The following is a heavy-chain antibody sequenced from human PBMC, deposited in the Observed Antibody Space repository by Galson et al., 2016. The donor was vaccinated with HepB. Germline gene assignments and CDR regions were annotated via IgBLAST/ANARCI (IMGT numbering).Heavy chain of an antibody. V-gene: IGHV4-34*01. Sequence: SETLSLTYAVYGGSFSGYYWSWIRQPPGKGLEWLGEINHSGSTNYNPSLKSRVTISVDTSKNQFSRKLSSVTAADTAVYYCARSGYNYYYYYGMDVWGQGTTVTVSS. D-gene: IGHD5-24*01. CDR2: INHSGST. J-gene: IGHJ6*02. CDR1: GGSFSGYY. CDR3: ARSGYNYYYYYGMDV.